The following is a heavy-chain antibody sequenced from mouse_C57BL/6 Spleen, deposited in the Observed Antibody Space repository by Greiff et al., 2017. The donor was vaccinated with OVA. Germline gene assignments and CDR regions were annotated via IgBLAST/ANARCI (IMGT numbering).Heavy chain of an antibody. CDR3: ARAEVATPHYAMDY. J-gene: IGHJ4*01. CDR1: GYTFTSYW. Sequence: QVQLQQPGAELVMPGASVKLSCKASGYTFTSYWMHWVKQRPGQGLEWIGEIDPSDSYTNYNQKFKGKSTLTVDKSSSTAYMQLSSLTSEDSAVYYCARAEVATPHYAMDYWGQGTSVTVSS. D-gene: IGHD1-1*01. CDR2: IDPSDSYT. V-gene: IGHV1-69*01.